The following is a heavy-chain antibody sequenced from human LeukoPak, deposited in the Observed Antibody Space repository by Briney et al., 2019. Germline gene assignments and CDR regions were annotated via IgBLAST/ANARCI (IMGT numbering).Heavy chain of an antibody. D-gene: IGHD3-10*01. CDR3: AKYPYYGSGSYYNL. CDR2: ISGSGGST. CDR1: GFTFSSYG. J-gene: IGHJ4*02. Sequence: PGGTLRLSCAASGFTFSSYGMSWVRQAPGKGLEWVSAISGSGGSTYYADSVEGRFTISRDNSKNTLYLQMNSLRAEDTALYYCAKYPYYGSGSYYNLWGQGTLVTVSS. V-gene: IGHV3-23*01.